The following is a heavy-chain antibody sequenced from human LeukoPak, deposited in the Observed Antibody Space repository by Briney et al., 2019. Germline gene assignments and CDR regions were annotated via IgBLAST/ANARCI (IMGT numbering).Heavy chain of an antibody. CDR3: ARVTDYGGNFDAFDI. V-gene: IGHV3-53*01. Sequence: PGGSLRLSCAASGFTVSSNYMSWVRQAPGKGLEWVSVIYSGGSTYYADSVKGRLTISRDNSKNTLYLQMNSLRAEDTAVYYCARVTDYGGNFDAFDIWGQGTMVTVSS. J-gene: IGHJ3*02. CDR2: IYSGGST. CDR1: GFTVSSNY. D-gene: IGHD4-23*01.